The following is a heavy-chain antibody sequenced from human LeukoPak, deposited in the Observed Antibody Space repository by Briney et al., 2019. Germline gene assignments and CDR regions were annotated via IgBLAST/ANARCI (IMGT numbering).Heavy chain of an antibody. V-gene: IGHV3-48*03. CDR1: GFTFSSYE. J-gene: IGHJ3*02. CDR2: ISSSGSTI. CDR3: ARALAYCGGDCPNAFDI. D-gene: IGHD2-21*02. Sequence: GGSLRLSCAASGFTFSSYEMNWVRQAPGKGLEWVSYISSSGSTIYHADSVKGRFTISRDNAKNSLYLQMNSLRAEDTAVYYCARALAYCGGDCPNAFDIWGQGTMVTVSS.